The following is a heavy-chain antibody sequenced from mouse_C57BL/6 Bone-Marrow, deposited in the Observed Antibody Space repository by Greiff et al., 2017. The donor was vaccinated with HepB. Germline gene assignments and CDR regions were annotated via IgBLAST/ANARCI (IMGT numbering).Heavy chain of an antibody. CDR3: ARVTTVPPYWYFDV. CDR2: ISDGGSYT. V-gene: IGHV5-4*01. Sequence: EVQGVESGGGLVKPGGSLKLSCAASGFTFSSYAMSWVRQTPEKRLEWVATISDGGSYTYYPDNVKGRFTISRDNAKNNLYLQMSHLKSEDTAMYYCARVTTVPPYWYFDVWGTGTTVTVSS. J-gene: IGHJ1*03. D-gene: IGHD1-1*01. CDR1: GFTFSSYA.